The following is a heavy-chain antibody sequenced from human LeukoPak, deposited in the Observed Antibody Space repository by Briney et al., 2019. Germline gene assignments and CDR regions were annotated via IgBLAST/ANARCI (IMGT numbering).Heavy chain of an antibody. D-gene: IGHD7-27*01. CDR3: ARDFPTGEHH. V-gene: IGHV3-7*05. CDR2: IKQDGSEK. CDR1: GFIFSSYW. J-gene: IGHJ5*02. Sequence: GGSLRLSCAASGFIFSSYWMSWVRQAPGKGLEWVANIKQDGSEKRYVDSVKGRFTISRDNANNSLLLQMNSLRAEDTAVYYCARDFPTGEHHWGQGTLVTVSS.